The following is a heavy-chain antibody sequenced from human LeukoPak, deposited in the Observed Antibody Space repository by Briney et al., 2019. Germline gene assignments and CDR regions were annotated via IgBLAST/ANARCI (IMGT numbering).Heavy chain of an antibody. CDR2: ISWNSGII. V-gene: IGHV3-9*01. CDR3: AKAPPYYSDSSGYFQH. Sequence: PGRSLRLSCAASGFTFDDSAMHWVRQVPGKGLEWVSGISWNSGIIGYADSVKGRFTISRDNAKNSLYLQMNNLRPDDTAFYYCAKAPPYYSDSSGYFQHWGQGTLVTVSS. J-gene: IGHJ1*01. CDR1: GFTFDDSA. D-gene: IGHD3-22*01.